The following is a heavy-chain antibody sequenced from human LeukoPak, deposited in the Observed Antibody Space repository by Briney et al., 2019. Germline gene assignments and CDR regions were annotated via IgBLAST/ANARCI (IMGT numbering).Heavy chain of an antibody. V-gene: IGHV3-23*01. CDR2: LIGSSGST. Sequence: GGSLRLSCAASGFTSTSYAMNWVRQAPGKGLEWVSILIGSSGSTDYADSVKGRFTISRDTSKNTLFLQMNSLRAEDTAIYYCAKGAYDYIEMGYFDSWGQGTLVTVSS. D-gene: IGHD5-12*01. J-gene: IGHJ4*02. CDR1: GFTSTSYA. CDR3: AKGAYDYIEMGYFDS.